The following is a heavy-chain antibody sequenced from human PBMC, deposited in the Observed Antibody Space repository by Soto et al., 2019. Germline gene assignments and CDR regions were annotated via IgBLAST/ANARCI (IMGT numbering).Heavy chain of an antibody. J-gene: IGHJ4*02. D-gene: IGHD6-19*01. V-gene: IGHV3-33*01. CDR2: IWYDGSNK. CDR1: GFTFSSYG. Sequence: QVPLVESGGGVVQPGRSLRLSCAASGFTFSSYGMHWVRQAPGKGLEWVAVIWYDGSNKYYADSVKGRFTISRDNSKNTLYLQMNSLRAEDTAVYYCARDELQWLVAYYFDYWGQGTLVTVSS. CDR3: ARDELQWLVAYYFDY.